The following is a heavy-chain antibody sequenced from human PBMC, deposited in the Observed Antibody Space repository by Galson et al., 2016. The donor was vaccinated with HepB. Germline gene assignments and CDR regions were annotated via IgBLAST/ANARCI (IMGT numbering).Heavy chain of an antibody. CDR1: GGSINSDVW. CDR3: AVGKLATGRGS. Sequence: SETLSLTCAVSGGSINSDVWWSWVRQAPGKGLEWIGEIYNTGSTNYNPSLKTRFIMSLDKSKNQFSLKANSVTAADTAVYFCAVGKLATGRGSWGQGILVIVSA. J-gene: IGHJ5*02. CDR2: IYNTGST. D-gene: IGHD6-6*01. V-gene: IGHV4-4*02.